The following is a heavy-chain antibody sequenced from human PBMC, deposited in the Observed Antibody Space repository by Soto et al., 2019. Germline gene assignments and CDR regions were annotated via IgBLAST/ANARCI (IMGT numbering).Heavy chain of an antibody. CDR1: GYTFTSYG. D-gene: IGHD3-10*01. J-gene: IGHJ3*02. Sequence: ASVKVSCKASGYTFTSYGISWVRQAPGQGLEWMGWISAYNGNTNYAQKLQGRVTMTTDTSTSTAYMELRSLRSDDTAVYYCARPWSQGSGNSGAFDIWGQGTMVTVSS. CDR2: ISAYNGNT. CDR3: ARPWSQGSGNSGAFDI. V-gene: IGHV1-18*01.